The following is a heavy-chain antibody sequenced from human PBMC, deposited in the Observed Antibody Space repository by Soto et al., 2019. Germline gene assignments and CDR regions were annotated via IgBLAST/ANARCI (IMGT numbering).Heavy chain of an antibody. V-gene: IGHV4-39*01. J-gene: IGHJ4*02. D-gene: IGHD1-1*01. CDR2: IYYSGST. Sequence: SETLSLTCTVSGGSISSSSYYWGWIRQPPGKGLEWIGSIYYSGSTYYNLSLKSRVTISVDTSKNQFSLKLSSATAADTAVYYCARRYGGNLDYWGQGTLVTSPQ. CDR3: ARRYGGNLDY. CDR1: GGSISSSSYY.